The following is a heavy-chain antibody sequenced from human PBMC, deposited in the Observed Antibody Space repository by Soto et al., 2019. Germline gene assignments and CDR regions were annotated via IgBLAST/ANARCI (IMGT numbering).Heavy chain of an antibody. Sequence: QVQLVESGGGVVQPGRSLRLSCAASGFPFSSYPMHWVRRAPGKGLEWLAVITNDGNSKYYADSVQGRFTISRDNSKNTAYLQMNSLRAEDTAVDYCARQTVMAAYFEHWGQGTLVTVSS. J-gene: IGHJ4*02. D-gene: IGHD5-18*01. CDR2: ITNDGNSK. CDR1: GFPFSSYP. V-gene: IGHV3-30-3*01. CDR3: ARQTVMAAYFEH.